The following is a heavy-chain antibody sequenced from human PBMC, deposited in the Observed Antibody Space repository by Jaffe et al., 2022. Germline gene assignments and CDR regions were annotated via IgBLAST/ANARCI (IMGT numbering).Heavy chain of an antibody. V-gene: IGHV4-34*01. Sequence: QVQLQQWGAGLLKPSETLSLTCAVYGGSFSGYYWSWIRQPPGKGLEWIGEINHSGSTNYNPSLKSRVTISVDTSKNQFSLKLSSVTAADTAVYYCAREFRLQGSYGPRPYYYYMDVWGKGTTVTVSS. CDR2: INHSGST. CDR3: AREFRLQGSYGPRPYYYYMDV. D-gene: IGHD3-16*01. J-gene: IGHJ6*03. CDR1: GGSFSGYY.